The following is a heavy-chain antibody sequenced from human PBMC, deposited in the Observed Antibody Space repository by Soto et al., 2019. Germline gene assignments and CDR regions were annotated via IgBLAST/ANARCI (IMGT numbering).Heavy chain of an antibody. CDR2: IIPIPGTA. Sequence: SVKVSCKASGGTFGSYAISWVRQAPGQALEWMGGIIPIPGTANYAQKFQGRVTIAADESTSTAYMELSSLRSEDTAVYYCARSQGSSSSLEIYYYYYYGMDVWGQGTTVTVSS. D-gene: IGHD2-2*01. CDR1: GGTFGSYA. CDR3: ARSQGSSSSLEIYYYYYYGMDV. J-gene: IGHJ6*02. V-gene: IGHV1-69*13.